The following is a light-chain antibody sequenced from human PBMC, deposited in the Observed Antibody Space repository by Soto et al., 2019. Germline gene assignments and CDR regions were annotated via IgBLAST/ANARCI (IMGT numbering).Light chain of an antibody. CDR1: QSVSTS. J-gene: IGKJ1*01. Sequence: EVVLTQSPATLSVSPGERATHSCRASQSVSTSLAWYQQKPGQAPRLLIFVASTRATGIPARFSGSGSGTEFTLTISSLQSEDFAVYYCQQDYNWPWTFGQGTKVEIK. CDR2: VAS. CDR3: QQDYNWPWT. V-gene: IGKV3-15*01.